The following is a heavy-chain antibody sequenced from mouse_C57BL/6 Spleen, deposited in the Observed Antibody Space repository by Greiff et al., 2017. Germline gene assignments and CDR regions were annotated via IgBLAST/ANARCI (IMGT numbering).Heavy chain of an antibody. V-gene: IGHV1-81*01. CDR3: ARRTVVPFDY. CDR1: GYTFTSYG. J-gene: IGHJ2*01. CDR2: IYPRSGNT. D-gene: IGHD1-1*01. Sequence: VQLQQSGAELARPGASVKLSCKASGYTFTSYGISWVKQRTGQGLEWIGEIYPRSGNTYYNEKFKGKDTLTADKSSSTAYMELRSLTSEDSAVYFCARRTVVPFDYWGQGTTLTVSS.